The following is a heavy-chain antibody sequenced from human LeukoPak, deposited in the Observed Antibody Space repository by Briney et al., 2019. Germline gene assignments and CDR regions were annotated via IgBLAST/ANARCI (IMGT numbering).Heavy chain of an antibody. D-gene: IGHD2-21*02. CDR2: CYHSGST. J-gene: IGHJ4*02. Sequence: SDTLSLTCAVSGGSISSSYWWTWVRQPPGKGLEWIGECYHSGSTNYNPSLKSRVTISVDKSKNQFALKLSSVTAADTAVYYCARDRCGGDCHLDYWGQGTLVTVSS. V-gene: IGHV4-4*02. CDR1: GGSISSSYW. CDR3: ARDRCGGDCHLDY.